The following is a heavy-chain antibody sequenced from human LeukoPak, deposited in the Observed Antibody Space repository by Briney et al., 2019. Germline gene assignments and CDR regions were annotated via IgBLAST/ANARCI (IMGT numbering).Heavy chain of an antibody. Sequence: ASVKVSCKASGYTFTSYGISWVRQAPGQGLEWMGWISAYNGNTNYAQKLQGRVTMTTDTSTSTAYMELRSLRSDDTAVYYCARDRGRLWFGELSPSFDYWGQGTLVTVSS. CDR2: ISAYNGNT. D-gene: IGHD3-10*01. CDR1: GYTFTSYG. CDR3: ARDRGRLWFGELSPSFDY. V-gene: IGHV1-18*01. J-gene: IGHJ4*02.